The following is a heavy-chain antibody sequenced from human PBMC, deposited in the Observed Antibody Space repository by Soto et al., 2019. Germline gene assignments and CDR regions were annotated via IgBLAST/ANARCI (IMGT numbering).Heavy chain of an antibody. V-gene: IGHV1-69*02. J-gene: IGHJ6*02. Sequence: QVQLVQSGAEVKKPGSSVKVSCKASGGTFSSYTISWVRQAPGQGLEWMGRIIPILGIANYAQKFQGRVTNTADKSTNTAYMELSRLRSEDTAVYYCARGGYDILAGGYYYYYYGMDVWGQGTTVTVSS. CDR1: GGTFSSYT. CDR2: IIPILGIA. CDR3: ARGGYDILAGGYYYYYYGMDV. D-gene: IGHD3-9*01.